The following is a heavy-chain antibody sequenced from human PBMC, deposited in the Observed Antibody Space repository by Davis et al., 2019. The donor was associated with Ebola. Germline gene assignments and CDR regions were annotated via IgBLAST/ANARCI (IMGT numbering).Heavy chain of an antibody. V-gene: IGHV4-30-2*02. D-gene: IGHD5-18*01. CDR1: AGSISSGGYS. CDR3: ARSGYSYGYLVHYYYMDV. CDR2: IYHSGST. Sequence: PSGSLTLSCAVSAGSISSGGYSWIWILQPPGKGLEWIGYIYHSGSTYYNPSLKSRVTISVDTSKNQFSLKLSSVTAADTAVYYCARSGYSYGYLVHYYYMDVWGKGTTVTVAS. J-gene: IGHJ6*03.